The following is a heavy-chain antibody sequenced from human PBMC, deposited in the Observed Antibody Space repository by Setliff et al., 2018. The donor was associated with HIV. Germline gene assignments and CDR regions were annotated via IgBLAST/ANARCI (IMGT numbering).Heavy chain of an antibody. CDR1: GGSISNYY. Sequence: SETLSLTCTVSGGSISNYYWSWIRQPAGKGLEWIGRIYTSGSTNYNPSLKSRVTMSVDTSKNQFSLKLSSVTAADTAVYYCARKGSSSRSQEYYYDFWGQGTLVTVSS. CDR3: ARKGSSSRSQEYYYDF. J-gene: IGHJ4*02. D-gene: IGHD6-13*01. CDR2: IYTSGST. V-gene: IGHV4-4*07.